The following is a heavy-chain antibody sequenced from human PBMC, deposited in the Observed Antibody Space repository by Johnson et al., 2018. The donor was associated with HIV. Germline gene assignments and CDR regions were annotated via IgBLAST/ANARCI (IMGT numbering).Heavy chain of an antibody. CDR2: ISYDGCNT. D-gene: IGHD6-13*01. CDR3: ARCSDPGYSSSWYLAAAFDI. J-gene: IGHJ3*02. Sequence: VQLVESGGGVVRPGGSLRLSCAASGFTFDDYGMSWVRQAPGKGLEWVAVISYDGCNTYYADSVKGRFTISTDHSKNSLYLQMNRLRAEDTAVYYCARCSDPGYSSSWYLAAAFDIWGQGTMVTVSS. V-gene: IGHV3-20*04. CDR1: GFTFDDYG.